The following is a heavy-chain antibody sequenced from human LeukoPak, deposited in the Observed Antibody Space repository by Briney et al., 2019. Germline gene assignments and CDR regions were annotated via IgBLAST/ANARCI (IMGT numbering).Heavy chain of an antibody. CDR3: ARRTGEWFDP. J-gene: IGHJ5*02. D-gene: IGHD7-27*01. V-gene: IGHV5-51*01. CDR2: IYPGDSDT. Sequence: GESLKISCKGSGYNFPTYWIGWVRQMPGKGLQWMGIIYPGDSDTRYSSSFQGQVTISADKSISTAYLQWSSLKASDTAMYYCARRTGEWFDPWGQGTLVTVSS. CDR1: GYNFPTYW.